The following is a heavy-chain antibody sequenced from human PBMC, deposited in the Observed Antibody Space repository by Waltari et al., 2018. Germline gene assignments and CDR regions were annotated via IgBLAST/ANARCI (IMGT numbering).Heavy chain of an antibody. CDR1: GDKFSTYW. CDR2: IYVGDSET. Sequence: EVRLVQSGAEVKKPGESLKISCKGSGDKFSTYWIGWVRQMPGKGLEWMGIIYVGDSETRYSPSFRGQVTMSADKSITTAYLQWSSLKASDTAMYYCARREHDYDYVGGSYRRVIDTFEIWGQGTRVTVSS. D-gene: IGHD3-16*02. J-gene: IGHJ3*02. CDR3: ARREHDYDYVGGSYRRVIDTFEI. V-gene: IGHV5-51*03.